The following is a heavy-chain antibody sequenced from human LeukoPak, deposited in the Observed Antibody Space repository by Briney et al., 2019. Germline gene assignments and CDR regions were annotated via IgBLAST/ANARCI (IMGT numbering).Heavy chain of an antibody. CDR1: GYTFTSYD. Sequence: ASVKVSCKASGYTFTSYDINWVRQATGQGLEWMGWMNPNSGNTGYAQKFQGRVTMTRNTSISTAYMELSSLRSEDTAVYYCARVILVRGVIHYYDYGMDVWGQGTTVTVSS. J-gene: IGHJ6*02. CDR2: MNPNSGNT. D-gene: IGHD3-10*01. V-gene: IGHV1-8*01. CDR3: ARVILVRGVIHYYDYGMDV.